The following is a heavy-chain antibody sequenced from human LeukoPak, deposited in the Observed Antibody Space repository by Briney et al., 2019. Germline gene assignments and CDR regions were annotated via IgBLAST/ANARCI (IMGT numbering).Heavy chain of an antibody. V-gene: IGHV3-23*01. J-gene: IGHJ4*02. CDR1: GFTFSSYA. CDR3: AKLGSGSGWYGGFDY. D-gene: IGHD6-19*01. Sequence: GGSLRLSCAASGFTFSSYAMSCVRHAPGKGLEWVSDISGSGGSTYYADSVKGRFTISRDNSKNTLYLQMNSLRAEDTAVYDCAKLGSGSGWYGGFDYWGQGTLVTVSS. CDR2: ISGSGGST.